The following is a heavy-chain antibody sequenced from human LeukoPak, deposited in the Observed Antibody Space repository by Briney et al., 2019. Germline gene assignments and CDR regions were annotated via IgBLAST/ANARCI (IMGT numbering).Heavy chain of an antibody. J-gene: IGHJ4*02. CDR3: ARHEIHNLDSSSAFDY. CDR1: GYTFTNYW. D-gene: IGHD6-13*01. Sequence: GESLKISCRGSGYTFTNYWIAWVRQMPGKGLEYIGIISPGDSHIIYSPSFQGQVTISADKSISTAYLQWSSLKASDTAMYYCARHEIHNLDSSSAFDYWGQGTLVTVSS. CDR2: ISPGDSHI. V-gene: IGHV5-51*01.